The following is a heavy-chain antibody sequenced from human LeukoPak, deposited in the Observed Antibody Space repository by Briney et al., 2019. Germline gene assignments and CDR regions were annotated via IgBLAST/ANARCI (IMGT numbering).Heavy chain of an antibody. CDR2: IRYDGSNK. Sequence: PGGSLRLSCAASGFTFSSYGMHWVRQAPGKGLEWVAFIRYDGSNKYYADSVKGRFTISRDNSKNTLYLQMNSLRAEDTAVYYCAKGYSGYEYGSFDYWGQGTLVTVSS. J-gene: IGHJ4*02. CDR3: AKGYSGYEYGSFDY. V-gene: IGHV3-30*02. D-gene: IGHD5-12*01. CDR1: GFTFSSYG.